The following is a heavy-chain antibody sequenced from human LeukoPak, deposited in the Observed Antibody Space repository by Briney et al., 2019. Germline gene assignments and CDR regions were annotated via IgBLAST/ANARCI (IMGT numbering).Heavy chain of an antibody. CDR3: ATSYDMGWLIGY. D-gene: IGHD3/OR15-3a*01. CDR1: GFTFSSYS. J-gene: IGHJ4*02. Sequence: GGSLRLSCAASGFTFSSYSMNWVRQVPGQGLEWVANIKQDGSEKFYVASVKGRFTISRDNGKSSLYLQMNSLRAEDTALYYCATSYDMGWLIGYWGQGTLVTVSS. V-gene: IGHV3-7*03. CDR2: IKQDGSEK.